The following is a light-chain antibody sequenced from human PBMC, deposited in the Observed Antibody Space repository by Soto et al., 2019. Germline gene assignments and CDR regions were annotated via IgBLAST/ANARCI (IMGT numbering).Light chain of an antibody. CDR1: QSIRSD. CDR2: TTS. CDR3: QQGFSRPRT. V-gene: IGKV1-39*01. Sequence: DIQMTQSPSSLSASVGDRVTITCRASQSIRSDLNWYQQRPGKAPKLLIYTTSNLESGVPSRFSGSGSGTDFTLTISKLQPEDFATYFCQQGFSRPRTFGLGTTVEVK. J-gene: IGKJ1*01.